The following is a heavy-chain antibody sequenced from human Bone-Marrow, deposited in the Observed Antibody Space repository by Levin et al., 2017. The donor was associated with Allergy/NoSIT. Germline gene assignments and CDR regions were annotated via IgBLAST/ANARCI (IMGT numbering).Heavy chain of an antibody. Sequence: GGSLRLSCAASGFIFNNYAMSWVRQAPGRGLKWVSAISGTGGSTYYADSVKGRFTISRDNSKNTLYLQMNSLRAEDTAVYYCAKGYSSNYYGIFDYWGQGTLVTVSS. V-gene: IGHV3-23*01. CDR3: AKGYSSNYYGIFDY. CDR2: ISGTGGST. CDR1: GFIFNNYA. D-gene: IGHD6-13*01. J-gene: IGHJ4*02.